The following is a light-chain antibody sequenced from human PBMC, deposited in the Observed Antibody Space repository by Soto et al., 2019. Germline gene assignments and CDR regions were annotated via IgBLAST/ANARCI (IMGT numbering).Light chain of an antibody. V-gene: IGLV4-69*01. CDR1: SGHSNYA. CDR3: QTWGTGLWV. CDR2: LNSDGSH. J-gene: IGLJ3*02. Sequence: QPVLTQSPSASASLGASVNLTCTLSSGHSNYAIAWHQQQPEKGPRYLMKLNSDGSHSKGDGIPDRFSGSSSGAERYLTISSLQSEDEADYYCQTWGTGLWVFGGGTQVTVL.